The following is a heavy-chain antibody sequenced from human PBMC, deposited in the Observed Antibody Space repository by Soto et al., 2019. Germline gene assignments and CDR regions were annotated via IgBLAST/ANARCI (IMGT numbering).Heavy chain of an antibody. Sequence: GGSLRLSCAASGFTFSSYSMNWVRKAPGKGLEWVSAISGSGGSTYYADSVKGRFTISRDNSKNTLYLQMNSLRAEDTAVYYGAHAVYGRSSGTAFRGQGTTVTVS. CDR3: AHAVYGRSSGTAF. D-gene: IGHD2-8*01. J-gene: IGHJ6*02. CDR2: ISGSGGST. V-gene: IGHV3-23*01. CDR1: GFTFSSYS.